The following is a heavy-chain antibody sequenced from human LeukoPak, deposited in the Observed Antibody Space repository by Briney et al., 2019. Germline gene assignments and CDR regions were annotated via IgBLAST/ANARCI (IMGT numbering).Heavy chain of an antibody. CDR3: AHRHETEYGDYSDY. CDR2: IYWNDDK. V-gene: IGHV2-5*01. D-gene: IGHD4-17*01. CDR1: GFSLSTSGVG. Sequence: SGPTLVNPTQTLTLTCTFSGFSLSTSGVGVGWIRQPPGKALEWLALIYWNDDKRYSPSLKSRLTITKDTSKNQVVLTMTNMDPVDTATYYCAHRHETEYGDYSDYWGQGTLVTVSS. J-gene: IGHJ4*02.